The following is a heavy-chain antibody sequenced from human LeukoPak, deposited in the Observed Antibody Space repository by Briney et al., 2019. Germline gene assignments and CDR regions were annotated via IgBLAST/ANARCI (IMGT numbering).Heavy chain of an antibody. CDR2: INANSGGT. D-gene: IGHD3-22*01. Sequence: ASLKVSCTASGYTFTSYGISWVRQAPGHELEWMGWINANSGGTNYAQKFQGRVTMTRDTSISTSYMELSRLRSDDTAVYYCARGDDYYGSRFDYWGQGNLITVSS. V-gene: IGHV1-2*02. J-gene: IGHJ4*02. CDR3: ARGDDYYGSRFDY. CDR1: GYTFTSYG.